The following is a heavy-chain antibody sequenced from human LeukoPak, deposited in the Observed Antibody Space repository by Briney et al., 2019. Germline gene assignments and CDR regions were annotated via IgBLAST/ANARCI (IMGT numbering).Heavy chain of an antibody. Sequence: ASVKVSCKASGYTFTGYYMHWVRQAPGQGLEWMGRINPNSGGTNYAQKFQGRVPMTRDTSISTPYMELSRLRSDDTAVYCCARVVIAARPQAYFDYWGQGTLVTVSS. D-gene: IGHD6-6*01. CDR2: INPNSGGT. V-gene: IGHV1-2*06. CDR1: GYTFTGYY. CDR3: ARVVIAARPQAYFDY. J-gene: IGHJ4*02.